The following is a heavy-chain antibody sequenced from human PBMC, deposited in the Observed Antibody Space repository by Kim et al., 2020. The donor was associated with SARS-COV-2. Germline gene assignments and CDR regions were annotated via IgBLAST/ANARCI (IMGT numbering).Heavy chain of an antibody. Sequence: SSVKVSCKASGGTFSSYAFSWVRQAPGQGLEWMGGIIAISSIVGYAQEFQGRVTFTADTSTSTAHLELRGLRSEDTAVYYCACETTVPGVHHWYGMDIWGQGTTVTVSS. D-gene: IGHD6-19*01. CDR1: GGTFSSYA. V-gene: IGHV1-69*10. CDR2: IIAISSIV. CDR3: ACETTVPGVHHWYGMDI. J-gene: IGHJ6*02.